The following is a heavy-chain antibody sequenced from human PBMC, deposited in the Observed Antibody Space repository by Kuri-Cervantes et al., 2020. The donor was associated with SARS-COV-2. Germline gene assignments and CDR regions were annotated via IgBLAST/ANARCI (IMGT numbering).Heavy chain of an antibody. CDR2: IIPIFGTA. Sequence: SVKVSCKASGGTFSSYAISWVRQAPGQGLEWMGGIIPIFGTANYAQKFQGRVTITADESTSTAYMELSSLRSEDTAAYHCARKGGEVGATLYGMDVWGQGTTVTVSS. CDR1: GGTFSSYA. CDR3: ARKGGEVGATLYGMDV. D-gene: IGHD1-26*01. J-gene: IGHJ6*02. V-gene: IGHV1-69*13.